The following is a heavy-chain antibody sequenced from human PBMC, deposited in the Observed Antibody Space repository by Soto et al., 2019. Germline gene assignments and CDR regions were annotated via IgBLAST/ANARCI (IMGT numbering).Heavy chain of an antibody. CDR2: SRDKAHSYST. Sequence: HPGGSLRLSCAASGFTFSDHYMDWVRQAPGKGLEWVARSRDKAHSYSTEYAASVKGRFTISRDNSKNSLYLQMDSLKSEDTAMYYCTRGEVVGATINYCDYWGQGALVTVSS. CDR1: GFTFSDHY. D-gene: IGHD1-26*01. CDR3: TRGEVVGATINYCDY. J-gene: IGHJ4*02. V-gene: IGHV3-72*01.